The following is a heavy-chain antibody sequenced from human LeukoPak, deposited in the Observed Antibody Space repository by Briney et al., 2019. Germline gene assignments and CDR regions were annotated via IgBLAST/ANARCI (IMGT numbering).Heavy chain of an antibody. CDR3: ARVGLWFGELLTAYDY. V-gene: IGHV1-18*01. CDR2: ISAYNGNT. Sequence: ASVKVSCKASGYTFTSYGISWVRQAPGQGLEWMGWISAYNGNTNYAQKLQGRVTMTTDTSTSTAYMELRSLRSDDTAVYYCARVGLWFGELLTAYDYWGQGTLVTVSS. CDR1: GYTFTSYG. D-gene: IGHD3-10*01. J-gene: IGHJ4*02.